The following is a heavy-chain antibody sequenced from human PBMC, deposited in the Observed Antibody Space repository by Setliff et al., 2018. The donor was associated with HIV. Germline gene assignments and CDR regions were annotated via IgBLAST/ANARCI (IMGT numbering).Heavy chain of an antibody. V-gene: IGHV1-18*01. CDR3: ARDRSSWGTDAFDI. D-gene: IGHD6-13*01. J-gene: IGHJ3*02. CDR1: GYTFTSYG. CDR2: ISAYNGNT. Sequence: ASVKVSCKASGYTFTSYGISWVRQAPGQGLEWMGWISAYNGNTNYAQKLQGRVTMTTDTSTSTAYMELRSLRSDDTAVYYCARDRSSWGTDAFDIWGQGTMVTVSS.